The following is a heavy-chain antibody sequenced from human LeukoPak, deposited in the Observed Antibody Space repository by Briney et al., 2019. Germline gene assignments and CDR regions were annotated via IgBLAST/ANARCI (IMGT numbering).Heavy chain of an antibody. Sequence: ASVKLSCKASGYTFTGYYMHWVRQAPGQGLEWMGWINPNSGGTNYAQKFQGRVTMTRDTSISTAHMELSRLRSDDTAVYYCARQYYDFWSGYLFWFDPWGQGTLVAVSS. CDR3: ARQYYDFWSGYLFWFDP. V-gene: IGHV1-2*02. CDR1: GYTFTGYY. J-gene: IGHJ5*02. CDR2: INPNSGGT. D-gene: IGHD3-3*01.